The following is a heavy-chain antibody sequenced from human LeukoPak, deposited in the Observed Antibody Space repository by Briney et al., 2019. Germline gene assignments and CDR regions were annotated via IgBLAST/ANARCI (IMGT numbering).Heavy chain of an antibody. CDR1: GYSFATYW. D-gene: IGHD2-21*02. CDR3: ARLDSAGDWLY. J-gene: IGHJ4*02. CDR2: IYPRNSNT. V-gene: IGHV5-51*01. Sequence: PGESLKISCQGSGYSFATYWIGWVRQMPGKGLEWMGIIYPRNSNTRYSPSFQGQVTISADMSINTAYLQWSTLKASDTAMYYCARLDSAGDWLYWGQGTLVTVSS.